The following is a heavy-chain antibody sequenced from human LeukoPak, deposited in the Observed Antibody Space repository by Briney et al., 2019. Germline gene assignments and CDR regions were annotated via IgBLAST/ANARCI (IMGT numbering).Heavy chain of an antibody. CDR3: AREKFTTRPFDY. CDR1: GFTFSSYA. CDR2: ISSSGSTI. V-gene: IGHV3-48*04. J-gene: IGHJ4*02. D-gene: IGHD1-26*01. Sequence: PGGSLRLSCAASGFTFSSYAMSWVRQAPGKGLEWVSYISSSGSTIYYADSVKGRFTISRDNAKNSLYLQMNSLRAEDTAVYYCAREKFTTRPFDYWGQGTLVTVSS.